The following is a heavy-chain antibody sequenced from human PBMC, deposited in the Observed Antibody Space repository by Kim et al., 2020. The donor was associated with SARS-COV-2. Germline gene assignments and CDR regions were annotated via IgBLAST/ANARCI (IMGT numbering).Heavy chain of an antibody. Sequence: ASVKVSCKASGYTFTSYYMHWVRQAPGQGLEWMGIINPSGGSTSYAQKFQGRVTMTRDTSTSTVYMELSSLRSEDTAVYYCARGGCSGGSCYSGAGSYFDLWGRGTLVTVSS. J-gene: IGHJ2*01. V-gene: IGHV1-46*01. CDR1: GYTFTSYY. CDR2: INPSGGST. CDR3: ARGGCSGGSCYSGAGSYFDL. D-gene: IGHD2-15*01.